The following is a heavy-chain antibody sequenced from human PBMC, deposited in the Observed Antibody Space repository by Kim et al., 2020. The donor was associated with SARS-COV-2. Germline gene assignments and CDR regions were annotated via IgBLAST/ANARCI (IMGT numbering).Heavy chain of an antibody. V-gene: IGHV3-23*01. D-gene: IGHD3-10*01. CDR3: ATAVVRGVNVDY. J-gene: IGHJ4*02. Sequence: YADSGTGRFTISRDNSKNTLYLQMNSLRAEDTAVYYCATAVVRGVNVDYWGQGTLVTVSS.